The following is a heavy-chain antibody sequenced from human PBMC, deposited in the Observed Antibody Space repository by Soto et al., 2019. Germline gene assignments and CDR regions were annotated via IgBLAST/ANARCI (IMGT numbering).Heavy chain of an antibody. J-gene: IGHJ6*02. D-gene: IGHD2-15*01. CDR3: AYLPCSGGSCYWFSYSGMDV. V-gene: IGHV2-5*02. Sequence: QITLKESGPTLVKRTQTLTLTCTCSGFSLSTSGVGVAWIRQPPGKALEWLALIYWDDDKRYRPSLETRLTITKDTSKNQVVLTMTNVDSVDTATYYCAYLPCSGGSCYWFSYSGMDVWGQGTTVIVSS. CDR1: GFSLSTSGVG. CDR2: IYWDDDK.